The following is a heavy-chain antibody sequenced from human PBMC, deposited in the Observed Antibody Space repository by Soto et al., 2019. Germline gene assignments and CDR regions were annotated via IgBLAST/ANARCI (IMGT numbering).Heavy chain of an antibody. Sequence: GGSLRLSCTGSGFTFGNYGMHWVRQAPGKGLEWVASTSYDGNNKYYADSLKGRFTISRDNSKKMVYLQMTSLGPEDTAVYYCAKGGGSARDFDYWGQGALITV. J-gene: IGHJ4*02. D-gene: IGHD1-26*01. CDR1: GFTFGNYG. CDR3: AKGGGSARDFDY. CDR2: TSYDGNNK. V-gene: IGHV3-30*18.